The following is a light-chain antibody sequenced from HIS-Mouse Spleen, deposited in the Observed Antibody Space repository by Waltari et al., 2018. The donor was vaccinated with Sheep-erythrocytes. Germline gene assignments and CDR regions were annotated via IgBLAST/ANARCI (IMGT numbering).Light chain of an antibody. V-gene: IGLV2-8*01. Sequence: QSALTQPPSASGSPGQSVTISCTVTSSDVGGYNYVSWYQQHPGKAPQLMIYEVSKRPSGVPDRFAGSKSGNTASLTVSGLQAEDEADYYCSSYAGSNNYVFGTGTKVTVL. J-gene: IGLJ1*01. CDR3: SSYAGSNNYV. CDR1: SSDVGGYNY. CDR2: EVS.